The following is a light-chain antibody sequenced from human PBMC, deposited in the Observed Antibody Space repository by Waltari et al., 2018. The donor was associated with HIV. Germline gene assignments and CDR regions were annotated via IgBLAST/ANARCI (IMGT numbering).Light chain of an antibody. CDR2: DVT. J-gene: IGLJ3*02. V-gene: IGLV2-23*02. CDR3: CTFSGRSSTWV. Sequence: QSALTQPASVSGSPGQSITVSCTGDVETYDLVSWYQVHPGRAPKLISHDVTKRPSGVSSRFSASKSGNTASLTISGLEAEDESLYYCCTFSGRSSTWVFGGGTQVTVL. CDR1: DVETYDL.